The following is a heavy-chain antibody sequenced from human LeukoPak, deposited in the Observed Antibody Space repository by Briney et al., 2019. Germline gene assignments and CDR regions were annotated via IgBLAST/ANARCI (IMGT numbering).Heavy chain of an antibody. CDR3: AKEAMVRGPDAFDI. CDR2: VSGGGFGT. Sequence: SGGSLRLSCAASGFTFSNCAMSWVRQAPGKGLEWVSAVSGGGFGTYYADTVKGRFTISRDNSKNTLYLQMNSLRAEDTAVYYCAKEAMVRGPDAFDIWGQGTMVTVSS. J-gene: IGHJ3*02. CDR1: GFTFSNCA. D-gene: IGHD3-10*01. V-gene: IGHV3-23*01.